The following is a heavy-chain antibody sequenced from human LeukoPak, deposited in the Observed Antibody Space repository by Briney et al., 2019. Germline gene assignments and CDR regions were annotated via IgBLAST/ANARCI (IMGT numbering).Heavy chain of an antibody. CDR1: GYTFTDYY. D-gene: IGHD3-10*01. J-gene: IGHJ4*02. CDR3: ARDYYGSGSFSGH. Sequence: ASVKVSCKASGYTFTDYYMHWVRQAPGQGLEWMGWINPKSGDTNYAQKFQGRVTMTRDTSISAAYMELSRLTSDDTAVYYCARDYYGSGSFSGHWGQGTLVTVSS. CDR2: INPKSGDT. V-gene: IGHV1-2*02.